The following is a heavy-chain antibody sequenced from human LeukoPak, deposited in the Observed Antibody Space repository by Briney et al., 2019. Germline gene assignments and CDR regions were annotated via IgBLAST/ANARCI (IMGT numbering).Heavy chain of an antibody. CDR1: GGTFSSYA. Sequence: ASVKVSCKASGGTFSSYAISWVRQATGQGLEWMGWMNPNSGNTGYAQKFQGRVTMTRNTSISTAYMELSSLRSEDTAVYYCARGRKVTAIYYWGQGTLVTVSS. V-gene: IGHV1-8*02. CDR2: MNPNSGNT. CDR3: ARGRKVTAIYY. J-gene: IGHJ4*02. D-gene: IGHD2-21*02.